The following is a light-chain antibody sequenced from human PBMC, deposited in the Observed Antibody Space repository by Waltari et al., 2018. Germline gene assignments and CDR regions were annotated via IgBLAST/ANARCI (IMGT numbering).Light chain of an antibody. CDR1: QDIGHF. CDR3: QQYDDLSVT. Sequence: IRMTQSPPSLSASVGDRVIITCQASQDIGHFLNWYHQKPGTVPRLLISDASNLESGVPSRFSGSGSGTHFTFTINGLQPEDIGTYFCQQYDDLSVTFGGGTKVDIK. CDR2: DAS. J-gene: IGKJ4*01. V-gene: IGKV1-33*01.